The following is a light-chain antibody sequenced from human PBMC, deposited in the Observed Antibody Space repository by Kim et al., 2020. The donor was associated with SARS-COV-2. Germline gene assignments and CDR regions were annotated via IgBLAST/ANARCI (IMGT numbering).Light chain of an antibody. CDR1: SSNIGKNY. CDR2: DND. CDR3: GAWDNSRSDWI. Sequence: QSVLTQPPSVSAAPGQKVTISCSGSSSNIGKNYVSWYQQFPGTAPKLLIYDNDKRAAGIHDRFFGCKSGTSAALVITGLQTGDEADYYCGAWDNSRSDWIFGGGTKVTVL. J-gene: IGLJ2*01. V-gene: IGLV1-51*01.